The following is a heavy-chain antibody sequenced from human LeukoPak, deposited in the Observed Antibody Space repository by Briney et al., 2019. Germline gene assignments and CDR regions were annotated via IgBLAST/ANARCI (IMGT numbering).Heavy chain of an antibody. V-gene: IGHV4-34*01. CDR3: SREEKVGELLADF. CDR1: GGSFSDYY. D-gene: IGHD1-26*01. J-gene: IGHJ4*02. Sequence: SETLSLTCAVYGGSFSDYYWAWFRQPPRKGPEWIAAINHRGSTDYNPSLKSRVTISVDTSKKQFSLKLSSVTAADTAVYYCSREEKVGELLADFWGQGTLVTVSS. CDR2: INHRGST.